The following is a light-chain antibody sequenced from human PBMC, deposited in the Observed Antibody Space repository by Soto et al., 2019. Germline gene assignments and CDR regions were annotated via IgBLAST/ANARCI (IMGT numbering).Light chain of an antibody. J-gene: IGKJ5*01. V-gene: IGKV3-11*01. CDR1: QSVDKY. Sequence: VLTQSPATLSLSPGERATLSCRASQSVDKYLAWYQQKPGQAPRLLIYDTSNRATGIPARFSGSGSGTDFTLPISSLEPEDFAIYFCQQRQHWPPITFGQGTRLEIK. CDR2: DTS. CDR3: QQRQHWPPIT.